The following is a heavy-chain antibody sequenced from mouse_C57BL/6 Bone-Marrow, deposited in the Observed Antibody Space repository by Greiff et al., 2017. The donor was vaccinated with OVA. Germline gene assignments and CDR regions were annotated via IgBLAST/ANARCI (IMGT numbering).Heavy chain of an antibody. CDR1: GYTFTSYG. D-gene: IGHD1-1*01. CDR3: ARHQVYYGSSYGWYFGV. CDR2: IYPRSGNT. Sequence: VQLQQSGAELARPGASVKLSCKASGYTFTSYGISWVKQRTGQGLEWIGEIYPRSGNTYYNEKFKGKATLTADKSSSTAYMELRSLTSEDSAVYFCARHQVYYGSSYGWYFGVWGTGTTVTVSS. V-gene: IGHV1-81*01. J-gene: IGHJ1*03.